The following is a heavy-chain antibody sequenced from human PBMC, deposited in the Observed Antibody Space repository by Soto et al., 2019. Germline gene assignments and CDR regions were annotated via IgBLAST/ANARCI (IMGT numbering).Heavy chain of an antibody. Sequence: PGESLKISCKGSGYSFTSYWIGWVRQMPGKGLEWMGIIYPGDSDTRYSPSFQGQVTISADKSISTAYLQWSSLKASDTAMYYCARHSGSRQWLQTSYYYYYGMDVWGQGTTVTVSS. CDR2: IYPGDSDT. J-gene: IGHJ6*02. D-gene: IGHD6-19*01. CDR1: GYSFTSYW. CDR3: ARHSGSRQWLQTSYYYYYGMDV. V-gene: IGHV5-51*01.